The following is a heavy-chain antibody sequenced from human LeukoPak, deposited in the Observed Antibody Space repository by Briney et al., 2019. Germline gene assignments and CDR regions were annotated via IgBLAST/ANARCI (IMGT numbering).Heavy chain of an antibody. CDR2: IKQDGSEI. CDR3: ARERWLQLKFLDY. V-gene: IGHV3-7*05. CDR1: GFTFSSYW. J-gene: IGHJ4*02. D-gene: IGHD5-24*01. Sequence: GGSLRLSCAASGFTFSSYWMTWVREAPGKGLEWVANIKQDGSEISHVDSVKGRFTLSRDNAKNSLYLQMNSLRAEDTAVYYCARERWLQLKFLDYWGQGTLVTVSS.